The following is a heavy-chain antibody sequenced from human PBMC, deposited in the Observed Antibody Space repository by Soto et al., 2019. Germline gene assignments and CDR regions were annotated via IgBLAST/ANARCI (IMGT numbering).Heavy chain of an antibody. J-gene: IGHJ4*02. CDR1: GFTFSRFW. V-gene: IGHV3-7*04. D-gene: IGHD6-13*01. Sequence: PGGSLRLSCAASGFTFSRFWMTWVRQAPGKGLEWVGKISQDGSEKYYADSVKGRFTFSRDNANNSLYVDMKSLGAEDTAVYYCTRGFGSSPLFESYFDRWGQGTLVTVSS. CDR3: TRGFGSSPLFESYFDR. CDR2: ISQDGSEK.